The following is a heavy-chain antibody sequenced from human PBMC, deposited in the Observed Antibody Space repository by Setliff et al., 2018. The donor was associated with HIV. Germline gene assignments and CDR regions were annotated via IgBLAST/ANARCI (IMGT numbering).Heavy chain of an antibody. CDR3: ASGYQYDSSGYYYVTPIDY. J-gene: IGHJ4*02. Sequence: PSETLSLTCTVSGGSISSGGYYWSWIRQHPGKGLEWIGYIYYSGSTNYNPSLKSRVTMSVDTSKNQFSLKLSSVTAADTAVYYCASGYQYDSSGYYYVTPIDYWGQGTLVTVSS. D-gene: IGHD3-22*01. CDR2: IYYSGST. CDR1: GGSISSGGYY. V-gene: IGHV4-31*03.